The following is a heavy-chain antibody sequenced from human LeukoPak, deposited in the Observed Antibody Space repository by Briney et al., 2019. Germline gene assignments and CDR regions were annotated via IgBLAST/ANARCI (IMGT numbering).Heavy chain of an antibody. CDR1: GFTFSSYW. CDR3: ARVGYYDSSGYYSVAFDT. CDR2: INSDGSST. V-gene: IGHV3-74*01. Sequence: GGSLRLSCAASGFTFSSYWMHWVRQAPGKGLVWVSRINSDGSSTSYADSVKGRFTISRDNAKNTLYLQMNSLRAEDTAVYYCARVGYYDSSGYYSVAFDTWGQGTMVTVSS. D-gene: IGHD3-22*01. J-gene: IGHJ3*02.